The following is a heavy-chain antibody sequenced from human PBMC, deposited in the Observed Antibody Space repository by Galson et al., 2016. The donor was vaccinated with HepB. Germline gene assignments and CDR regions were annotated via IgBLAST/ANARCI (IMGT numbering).Heavy chain of an antibody. CDR3: TRDWRWLQPFYGMDV. CDR1: GFTFSSFW. CDR2: INDDGNSI. J-gene: IGHJ6*02. Sequence: SLRLSCAASGFTFSSFWMHWVRQAPGKGLVWVACINDDGNSITYADSVEGRFTISRDNAKNTLYLQMNSLRVDDTGVYYCTRDWRWLQPFYGMDVWGQGTTVTVSS. D-gene: IGHD5-24*01. V-gene: IGHV3-74*01.